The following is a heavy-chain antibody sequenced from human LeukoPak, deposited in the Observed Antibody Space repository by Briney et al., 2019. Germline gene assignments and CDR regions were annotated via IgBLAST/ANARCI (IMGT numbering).Heavy chain of an antibody. D-gene: IGHD3-22*01. J-gene: IGHJ3*02. CDR1: GYSFTSYW. Sequence: GESLKISCKGSGYSFTSYWIGWVRQMPGKGLEWMGIIYPGDSDTRYGPSFQGQVTISADKSISTAYLQWSSLKASDTAMYYCARHATRSGYYPDAFDIWGQGTMVTVSS. CDR2: IYPGDSDT. CDR3: ARHATRSGYYPDAFDI. V-gene: IGHV5-51*01.